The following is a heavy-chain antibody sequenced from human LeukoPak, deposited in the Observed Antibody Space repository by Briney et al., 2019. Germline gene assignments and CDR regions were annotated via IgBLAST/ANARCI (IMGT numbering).Heavy chain of an antibody. J-gene: IGHJ4*02. CDR2: IIPIFGTA. V-gene: IGHV1-69*01. CDR3: ATFICVILPGPAAWVVDEY. Sequence: ASVKVSCKASGGTFSSYAISWVRQAPGQGLEWMGGIIPIFGTANYAQKFQGRVTITADESTRTAYMELSSLRSEDTAVYYCATFICVILPGPAAWVVDEYWGQGALVSVSS. CDR1: GGTFSSYA. D-gene: IGHD3-9*01.